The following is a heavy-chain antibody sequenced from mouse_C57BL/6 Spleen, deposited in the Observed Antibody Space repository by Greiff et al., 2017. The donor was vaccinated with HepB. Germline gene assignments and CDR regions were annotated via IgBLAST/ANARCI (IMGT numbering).Heavy chain of an antibody. CDR2: FYPGRGSI. CDR3: ARHEESYSNYLAWFAY. Sequence: VKLQESGAELVKPGASVKLSCKASGYTFTEYTIHWVKQRSGQGLGWIGWFYPGRGSIKYNEKFKDKATLTADKSASTVYMELSRLTSEDSAVYFCARHEESYSNYLAWFAYWGQGTLVTVAA. J-gene: IGHJ3*01. CDR1: GYTFTEYT. D-gene: IGHD2-5*01. V-gene: IGHV1-62-2*01.